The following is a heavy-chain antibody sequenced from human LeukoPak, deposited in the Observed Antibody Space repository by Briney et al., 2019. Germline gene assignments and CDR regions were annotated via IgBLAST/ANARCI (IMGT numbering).Heavy chain of an antibody. J-gene: IGHJ4*02. CDR1: GFTFSSYG. D-gene: IGHD3-3*01. Sequence: GGSLRLSCAASGFTFSSYGMQWVRQAPGKGLEWVAVISYDGRNKYYADSVKGRFTISRDNSKNTLYLQMNSLRAEDTAVYYCAKSYYDFWSGYYRTFDYWGQGTLVTVSS. V-gene: IGHV3-30*18. CDR3: AKSYYDFWSGYYRTFDY. CDR2: ISYDGRNK.